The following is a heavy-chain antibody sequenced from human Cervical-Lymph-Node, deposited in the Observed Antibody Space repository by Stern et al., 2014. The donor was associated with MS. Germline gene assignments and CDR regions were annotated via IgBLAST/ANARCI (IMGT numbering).Heavy chain of an antibody. CDR2: VYYCGAT. V-gene: IGHV4-39*01. CDR3: AKHACTGAACPFDL. J-gene: IGHJ4*02. D-gene: IGHD2-8*02. Sequence: QLQLQESGPGLVKPSETLSLTCAVSGDSISSYTHYWAWIRQPPGKGLEWIGSVYYCGATYYTPSLKSRVTISVHTSKNHSALGLNSVTAADTAVYYCAKHACTGAACPFDLWGQGTLVTVSS. CDR1: GDSISSYTHY.